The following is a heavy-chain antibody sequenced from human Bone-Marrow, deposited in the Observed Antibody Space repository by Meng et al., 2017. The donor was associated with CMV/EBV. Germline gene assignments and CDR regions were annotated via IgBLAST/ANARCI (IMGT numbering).Heavy chain of an antibody. CDR2: IRYDGSNK. Sequence: GESLKISCAASGFTFGSYGMHWVRQAPGKGLEWVAFIRYDGSNKYYADSVKGRFTISRDNSKNTLYLQMNSLRAEDTAVYYCANRGDGYCSSTSCYRYYYYGMDVWGQGTTVTVSS. CDR3: ANRGDGYCSSTSCYRYYYYGMDV. D-gene: IGHD2-2*01. V-gene: IGHV3-30*02. J-gene: IGHJ6*02. CDR1: GFTFGSYG.